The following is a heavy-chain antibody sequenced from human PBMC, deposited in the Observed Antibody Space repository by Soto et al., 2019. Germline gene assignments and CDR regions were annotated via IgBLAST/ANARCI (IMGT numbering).Heavy chain of an antibody. V-gene: IGHV3-66*01. J-gene: IGHJ6*03. CDR1: GFTVSSNY. CDR3: AREGPGSGRERGYYYYYMDV. D-gene: IGHD3-10*01. Sequence: EVQLVESGGGLAQPGGSLRLSCAASGFTVSSNYMSWVRQAPGKGLEWVSVIYSGGSTYYADSVKGRFTISRDNSKNTLYLQMNSLRAEDTAVYYCAREGPGSGRERGYYYYYMDVWGKGTTVTVSS. CDR2: IYSGGST.